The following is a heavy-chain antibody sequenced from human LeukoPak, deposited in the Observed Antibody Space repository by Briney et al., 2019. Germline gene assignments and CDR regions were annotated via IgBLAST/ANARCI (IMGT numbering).Heavy chain of an antibody. CDR3: ARAPLGGSGSYPLDY. CDR1: GFTVSSNY. J-gene: IGHJ4*02. CDR2: IYSGGST. D-gene: IGHD3-10*01. Sequence: GGSLRLSCAASGFTVSSNYMSWVRQAPGKGLEWVSVIYSGGSTYYADSVKGRFTISRDNSKNTLYLQMNSLRAEDTAVYYCARAPLGGSGSYPLDYWGQGTLVTVSS. V-gene: IGHV3-53*01.